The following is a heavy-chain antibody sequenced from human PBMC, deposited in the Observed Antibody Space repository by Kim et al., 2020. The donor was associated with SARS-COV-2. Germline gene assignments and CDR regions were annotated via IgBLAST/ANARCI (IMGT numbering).Heavy chain of an antibody. CDR2: ISGSGGST. J-gene: IGHJ4*02. CDR3: AETGGIAAAGGY. D-gene: IGHD6-13*01. CDR1: GFIFSSYA. Sequence: GGSLRLSCAASGFIFSSYAMSWVRQAPGKGLEWVSAISGSGGSTYYADSVKGRFTISRDNSKNTLYLQMNSLRAEDTAVYYCAETGGIAAAGGYWGQGTLVTVSS. V-gene: IGHV3-23*01.